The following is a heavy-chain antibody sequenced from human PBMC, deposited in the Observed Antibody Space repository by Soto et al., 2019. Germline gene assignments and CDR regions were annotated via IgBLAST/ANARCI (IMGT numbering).Heavy chain of an antibody. J-gene: IGHJ4*02. V-gene: IGHV3-33*01. CDR1: GFTFSRQA. Sequence: QVQLVESGGGVVQPERSLRLSCAASGFTFSRQAMHWVRQAPGRGLEWVAVIWYHGVDKYYADSVKGRFTISRDNSKNTVYLQMNRLRGEDTDVYYCATGFLGLCTGGNCPLDSWGQGSLVTVSS. CDR3: ATGFLGLCTGGNCPLDS. CDR2: IWYHGVDK. D-gene: IGHD2-15*01.